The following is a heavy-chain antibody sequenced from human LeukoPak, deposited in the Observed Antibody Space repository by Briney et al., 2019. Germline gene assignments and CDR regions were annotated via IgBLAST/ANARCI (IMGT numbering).Heavy chain of an antibody. CDR1: GLTFSRYD. CDR2: ISSGSSTI. CDR3: ARDYGYSSSFDY. Sequence: GGSLRLSCAASGLTFSRYDMNWVRQAPGKGLEWVSYISSGSSTIHYADSVKGRFTISRDNAKNSMYLQMNSLRDEDTAVYYCARDYGYSSSFDYWGQGTLVTVSS. V-gene: IGHV3-48*02. D-gene: IGHD6-13*01. J-gene: IGHJ4*02.